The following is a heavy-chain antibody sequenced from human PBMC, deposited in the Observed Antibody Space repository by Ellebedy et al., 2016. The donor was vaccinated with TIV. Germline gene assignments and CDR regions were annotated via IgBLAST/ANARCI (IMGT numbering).Heavy chain of an antibody. V-gene: IGHV4-59*01. J-gene: IGHJ4*02. Sequence: SETLSLTCTVSGGSIGTFYWNWIRQSPGKGLEWIGYVYYTGTTNYNPSLRSRVSISVATSENQFSLNLNSVTAADTAVYFCARADWTYDILTGYSPNRFDYWGQGTLVSVSS. CDR1: GGSIGTFY. CDR3: ARADWTYDILTGYSPNRFDY. D-gene: IGHD3-9*01. CDR2: VYYTGTT.